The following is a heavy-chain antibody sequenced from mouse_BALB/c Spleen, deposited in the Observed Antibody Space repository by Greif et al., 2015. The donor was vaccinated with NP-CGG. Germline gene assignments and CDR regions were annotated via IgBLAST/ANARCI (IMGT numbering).Heavy chain of an antibody. D-gene: IGHD2-4*01. J-gene: IGHJ2*01. CDR1: GFTFSSYA. CDR3: ARGPSTMITTRGFDY. CDR2: ISSGGST. V-gene: IGHV5-6-5*01. Sequence: EVNVVESGGGLVKPGGSLKLSCAASGFTFSSYAMSWVRQTPEKRLEWVASISSGGSTYYPDSVKGRFTISRDNARNILYLQMSSLRSEDTAMYYCARGPSTMITTRGFDYWGQGTTLTVSS.